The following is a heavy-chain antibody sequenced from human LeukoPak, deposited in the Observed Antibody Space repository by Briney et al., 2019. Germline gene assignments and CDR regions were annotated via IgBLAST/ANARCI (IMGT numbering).Heavy chain of an antibody. CDR1: GHSSISYY. Sequence: THGESLNIYCQGFGHSSISYYIALVRQMPGKGLEWMGIIYPGDSETRYSPSFHGQVTISADKSINTALLQWSSLQASDTAIYYSGRHCVVSRLYFLDSWGQGTLVTVSS. J-gene: IGHJ4*02. CDR3: GRHCVVSRLYFLDS. CDR2: IYPGDSET. D-gene: IGHD2-8*02. V-gene: IGHV5-51*01.